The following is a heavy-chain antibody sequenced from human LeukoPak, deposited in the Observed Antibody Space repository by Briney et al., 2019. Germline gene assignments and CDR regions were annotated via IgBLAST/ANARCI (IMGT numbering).Heavy chain of an antibody. V-gene: IGHV5-51*01. CDR3: ATLAAPSAPYYFDY. CDR1: GYNFNTYW. CDR2: IYPGGSDI. J-gene: IGHJ4*02. Sequence: GESLKISCQGSGYNFNTYWIGWVRQMPGKGLEWMGIIYPGGSDIRYSPSFQGQVTISVDKSISTAYLQWSSLKASDTAMYYCATLAAPSAPYYFDYWGQGTLVTVSS. D-gene: IGHD6-6*01.